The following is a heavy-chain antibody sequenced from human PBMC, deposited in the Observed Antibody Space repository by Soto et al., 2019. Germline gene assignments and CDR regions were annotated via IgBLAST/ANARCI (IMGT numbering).Heavy chain of an antibody. V-gene: IGHV4-34*01. CDR3: ERGRSSRWELRNGFDP. D-gene: IGHD6-13*01. Sequence: QVQLQQWGAGLLKPSETLSLTCAVYGGSFSGYYWSWIRQPPGKGLEWIGEINHSGSTNYNPSLTSRVTLSTETSKTHYTLYLSSVSAADTAVYDCERGRSSRWELRNGFDPWGQGTLVTVSS. CDR2: INHSGST. CDR1: GGSFSGYY. J-gene: IGHJ5*02.